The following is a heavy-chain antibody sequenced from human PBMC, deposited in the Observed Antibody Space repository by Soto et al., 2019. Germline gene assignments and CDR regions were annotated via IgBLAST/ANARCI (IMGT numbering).Heavy chain of an antibody. J-gene: IGHJ4*02. Sequence: EVQLVESGGGLVQPGRSLRLSCAASGFTFDDYAMHWVRQAPGKGLEWVSGISYNSESVAYADSVRGRFTTSTDNAQNSHYLQMNRLRAEATVLYYCGKIKAQWRSPGYFDYWGQGTLVTVSS. V-gene: IGHV3-9*01. D-gene: IGHD6-19*01. CDR2: ISYNSESV. CDR3: GKIKAQWRSPGYFDY. CDR1: GFTFDDYA.